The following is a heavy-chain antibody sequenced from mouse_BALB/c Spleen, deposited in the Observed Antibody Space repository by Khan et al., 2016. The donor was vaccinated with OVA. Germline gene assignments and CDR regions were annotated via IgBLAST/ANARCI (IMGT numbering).Heavy chain of an antibody. Sequence: VQLQESGPGLVAPSQSLSITCTVSGFSLTGYGVNWVRQPPGKGLEWLGMIWGDGSTDYNSALKSRLNLSKDNSKSQVFLKMNRLQTDDTARYYCARAYDGNYREAMNYWGHGTSVTVSS. D-gene: IGHD2-10*01. CDR3: ARAYDGNYREAMNY. CDR1: GFSLTGYG. J-gene: IGHJ4*01. V-gene: IGHV2-6-7*01. CDR2: IWGDGST.